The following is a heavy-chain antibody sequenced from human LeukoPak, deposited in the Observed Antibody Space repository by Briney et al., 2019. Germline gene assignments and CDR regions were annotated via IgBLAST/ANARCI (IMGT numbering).Heavy chain of an antibody. CDR2: IYYSGST. J-gene: IGHJ3*02. CDR1: GGSISSSSYY. Sequence: PSETLSLTCTVSGGSISSSSYYWGWIRQPPGKGLEWIGSIYYSGSTYHNPSLKSRVTISVDTSKNQFSLKLSSVTAADTAVYYCARDPSVVYDAFDIWGQGTMVTVSS. V-gene: IGHV4-39*02. CDR3: ARDPSVVYDAFDI. D-gene: IGHD2-8*02.